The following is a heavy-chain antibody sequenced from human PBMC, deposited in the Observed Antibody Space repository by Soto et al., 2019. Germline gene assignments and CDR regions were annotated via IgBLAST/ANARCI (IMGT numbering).Heavy chain of an antibody. CDR2: IYHSGNT. CDR3: ARCCYYDSSGYYYPNWFDP. D-gene: IGHD3-22*01. CDR1: GGSISSGGYS. Sequence: SETLSLTCAVSGGSISSGGYSWSWVRQPPGKGLEWIGYIYHSGNTYYNPSLKSRVTISVGRSKNQFSLKLSSVTAADTAVYYCARCCYYDSSGYYYPNWFDPWGQGTLVTVSS. V-gene: IGHV4-30-2*01. J-gene: IGHJ5*02.